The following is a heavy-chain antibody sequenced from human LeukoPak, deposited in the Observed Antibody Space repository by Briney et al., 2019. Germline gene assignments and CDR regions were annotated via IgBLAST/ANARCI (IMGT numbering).Heavy chain of an antibody. CDR1: GFTFSNAW. CDR2: IKSKTDGGTT. J-gene: IGHJ3*02. CDR3: TTVYNAFDI. V-gene: IGHV3-15*01. Sequence: TGGSLRLSCAVSGFTFSNAWMSWVRQAPGKGLQWVARIKSKTDGGTTEYAAPVKGRFTISRDDSKNTLYLQMNSLKTEDTAVYYCTTVYNAFDIWGQGTMVTVSS.